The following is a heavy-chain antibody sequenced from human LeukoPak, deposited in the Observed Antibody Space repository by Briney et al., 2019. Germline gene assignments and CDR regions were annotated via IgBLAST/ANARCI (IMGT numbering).Heavy chain of an antibody. V-gene: IGHV1-46*01. CDR1: GYTFTSYY. D-gene: IGHD2-15*01. CDR2: INPSGGST. Sequence: ASVNVSCKASGYTFTSYYMHWVRQAPGQGLEWMGIINPSGGSTSYAQKFQGRVTMTRDTSTSTVYMELSSLRSEDTAVYYCARGFRAGSGHKIPPGYWGQGTLVTVSS. CDR3: ARGFRAGSGHKIPPGY. J-gene: IGHJ4*02.